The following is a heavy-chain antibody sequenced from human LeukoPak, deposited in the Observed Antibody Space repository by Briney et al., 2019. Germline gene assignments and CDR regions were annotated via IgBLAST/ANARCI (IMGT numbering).Heavy chain of an antibody. CDR1: RFTFSSYW. D-gene: IGHD3-22*01. J-gene: IGHJ6*02. V-gene: IGHV3-7*03. CDR2: IKQDGSEK. CDR3: ARERKDYYDSSGYVYYYYYYGMDV. Sequence: GGSLRLSCAASRFTFSSYWMSWVRQAPGKGLEWVANIKQDGSEKYYVDSVKGRFTISRDNAKNSLYLQMNSLRAEDTAVYYCARERKDYYDSSGYVYYYYYYGMDVWGQGTTVTVSS.